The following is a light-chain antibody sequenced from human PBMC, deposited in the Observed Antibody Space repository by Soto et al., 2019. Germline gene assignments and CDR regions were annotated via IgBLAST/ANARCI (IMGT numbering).Light chain of an antibody. V-gene: IGKV1-5*03. CDR3: QQYNNWPPIT. CDR1: QSIINY. Sequence: DIQMTQSPSTLSASVGDRVTVTCRASQSIINYLAWYQQKPGKPPKLMIYRASNLETGVPSRFSGSGYGTEFTLTISSLQPDDFAVYYCQQYNNWPPITFGQGTRREIK. J-gene: IGKJ5*01. CDR2: RAS.